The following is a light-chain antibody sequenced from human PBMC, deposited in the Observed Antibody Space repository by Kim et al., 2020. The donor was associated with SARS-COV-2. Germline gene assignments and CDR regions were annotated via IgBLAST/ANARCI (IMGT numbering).Light chain of an antibody. CDR1: TGAVTSDYY. Sequence: TITLTCAASTGAVTSDYYPNWFQQNPGQTPRPLIYATTKKYSWTPARLSASLLGGKAVLTLSDVQPEDEADYYCLLYYGGGQTVVFGGGTQLTVL. V-gene: IGLV7-43*01. CDR2: ATT. CDR3: LLYYGGGQTVV. J-gene: IGLJ3*02.